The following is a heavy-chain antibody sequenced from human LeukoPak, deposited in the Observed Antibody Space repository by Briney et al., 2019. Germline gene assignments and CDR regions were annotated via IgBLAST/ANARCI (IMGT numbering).Heavy chain of an antibody. CDR2: ISYDGSNK. J-gene: IGHJ4*02. CDR3: AREGTSGYDFLAGETFDY. CDR1: GFTFSSYA. Sequence: PGRSLRLSCAASGFTFSSYAMHWVRQAPGKGLEWVAVISYDGSNKYYADSVKGRFTISRDNSKNTLYLQMNSLRAEDTAVYYCAREGTSGYDFLAGETFDYWGQGTLVTVSS. V-gene: IGHV3-30*04. D-gene: IGHD5-12*01.